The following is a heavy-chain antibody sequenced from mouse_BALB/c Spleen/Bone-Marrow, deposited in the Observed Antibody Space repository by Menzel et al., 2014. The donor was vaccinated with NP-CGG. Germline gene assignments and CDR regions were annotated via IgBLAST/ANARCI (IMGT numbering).Heavy chain of an antibody. CDR3: ARADGYYAWFAY. D-gene: IGHD2-3*01. J-gene: IGHJ3*01. V-gene: IGHV14-3*02. CDR2: IDPANDNT. CDR1: GFNIKDTY. Sequence: EVQLQQSGAEFVKPGASVKLSCTASGFNIKDTYMHWVKRRPEQGLEWIGRIDPANDNTKYDPKFQGKATITADTSSNTAYLQLSSLTSKDTAVYYCARADGYYAWFAYWGQGTLVTVSA.